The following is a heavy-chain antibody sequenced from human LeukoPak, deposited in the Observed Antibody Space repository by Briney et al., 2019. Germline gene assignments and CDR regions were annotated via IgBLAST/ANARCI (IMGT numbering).Heavy chain of an antibody. V-gene: IGHV3-7*01. CDR3: ARNTYYYDSSGYYYPYY. D-gene: IGHD3-22*01. CDR1: GFTFSSYW. Sequence: GGSLRLSCAASGFTFSSYWMSWVRPAPGKGLEWVANIKQDGSEKYYVDSVKGRFTISTDNAKNSLYLQMNSLRAEDTAVYYCARNTYYYDSSGYYYPYYWGQGTLVTVSS. CDR2: IKQDGSEK. J-gene: IGHJ4*02.